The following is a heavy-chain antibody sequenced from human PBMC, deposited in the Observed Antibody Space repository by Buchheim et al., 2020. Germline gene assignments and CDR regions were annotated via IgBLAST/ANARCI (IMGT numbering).Heavy chain of an antibody. Sequence: QVQLVQSGGGVVQTGTSLRLSCAASGFTFSTSGMHWVRQAPGKGLEWVAIIWYDGSNKYYADSVKGRFTISRDNSKNTLFLQTNSLSAEDTATYYCARDVSGGFDPWGQGTL. V-gene: IGHV3-33*01. J-gene: IGHJ5*02. D-gene: IGHD3-3*01. CDR3: ARDVSGGFDP. CDR2: IWYDGSNK. CDR1: GFTFSTSG.